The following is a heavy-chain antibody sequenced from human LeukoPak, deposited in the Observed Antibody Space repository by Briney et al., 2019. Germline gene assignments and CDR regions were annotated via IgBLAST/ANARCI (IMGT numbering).Heavy chain of an antibody. D-gene: IGHD3-22*01. V-gene: IGHV4-59*01. CDR1: GGSISSYY. CDR3: ASLGVISKRFDY. CDR2: IYYSGST. Sequence: SETLSLTCTVSGGSISSYYWSWIRQPPGKGLEWIGYIYYSGSTTYNPSLKPRVPISVDTSKTQFSLKLSSVTAAATAVSYCASLGVISKRFDYWGQGTLVTVSS. J-gene: IGHJ4*02.